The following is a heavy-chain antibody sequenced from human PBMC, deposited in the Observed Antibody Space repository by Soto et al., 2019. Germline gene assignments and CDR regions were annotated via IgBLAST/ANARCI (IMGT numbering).Heavy chain of an antibody. CDR3: TRQEGVVVVAANDAFDI. CDR2: IRSKAYGGTT. D-gene: IGHD2-15*01. CDR1: GFTFGDYA. Sequence: GGSLRLSCTASGFTFGDYAMSWFRQAPGKGLEWVGFIRSKAYGGTTEYAASVKGRFTISRDDSKSIAYLQMNSLKTEDTAVYYCTRQEGVVVVAANDAFDIWGQGTMVTVSS. J-gene: IGHJ3*02. V-gene: IGHV3-49*03.